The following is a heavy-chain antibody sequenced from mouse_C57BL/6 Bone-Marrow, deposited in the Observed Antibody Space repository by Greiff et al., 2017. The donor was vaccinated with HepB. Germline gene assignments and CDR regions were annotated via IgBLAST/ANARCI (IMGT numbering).Heavy chain of an antibody. D-gene: IGHD2-3*01. CDR2: INPGSGGT. CDR1: GYAFTNYL. CDR3: ARDGYYALYWYFDV. J-gene: IGHJ1*03. Sequence: QVQLQQSGAELVRPGTSVKVSCKASGYAFTNYLIEWVKQRPGQGLEWIGVINPGSGGTNYNEKFKGKATLTADKSSSTAYMQLSSLTSEDSAVYFCARDGYYALYWYFDVWGTGTTVTVSS. V-gene: IGHV1-54*01.